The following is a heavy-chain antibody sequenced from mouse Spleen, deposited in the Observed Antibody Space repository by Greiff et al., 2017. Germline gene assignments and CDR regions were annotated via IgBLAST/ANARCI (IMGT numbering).Heavy chain of an antibody. Sequence: EVMLVESGGGLVQPGGSLSLSCAASGFTFTDYYMSWVRQPPGKALEWLGFIRNKANGYTTEYSASVKGRFTISRDNSQSILYLQMNALRAEDSATYYCARGGYYYFDYWGQGTTLTVSS. CDR2: IRNKANGYTT. J-gene: IGHJ2*01. CDR1: GFTFTDYY. V-gene: IGHV7-3*01. D-gene: IGHD2-3*01. CDR3: ARGGYYYFDY.